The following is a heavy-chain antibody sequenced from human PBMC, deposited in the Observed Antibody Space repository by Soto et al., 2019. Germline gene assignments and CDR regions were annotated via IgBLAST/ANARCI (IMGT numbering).Heavy chain of an antibody. D-gene: IGHD5-18*01. J-gene: IGHJ4*02. CDR2: IYYSGST. CDR1: GGSISSYY. CDR3: ARTAPVDTFDY. Sequence: SETLSLTCTVSGGSISSYYWSWIRQPPGKGLEWIGYIYYSGSTNYNPPLKSRVTISVDTSKNQFSLKLSSVTAADTAVYYCARTAPVDTFDYWGQGTLVTVSS. V-gene: IGHV4-59*01.